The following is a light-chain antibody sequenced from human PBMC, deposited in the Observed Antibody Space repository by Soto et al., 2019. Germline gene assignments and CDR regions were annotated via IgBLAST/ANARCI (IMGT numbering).Light chain of an antibody. J-gene: IGKJ1*01. CDR2: QTS. CDR3: NQRQSWPRT. V-gene: IGKV3-11*01. CDR1: QYINTR. Sequence: EIVLTQSPATLSSFPGDRVTLSCRASQYINTRLAWYQHRPGQAPRLLIYQTSIRAAGIPARFSASGTGTDFTLTIRDVQPEDFAVYYCNQRQSWPRTVGQGTKVDIK.